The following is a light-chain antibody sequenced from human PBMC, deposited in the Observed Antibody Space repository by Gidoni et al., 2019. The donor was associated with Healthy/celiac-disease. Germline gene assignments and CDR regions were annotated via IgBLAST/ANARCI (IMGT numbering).Light chain of an antibody. CDR3: QQYGSSPLLT. CDR2: GAS. V-gene: IGKV3-20*01. J-gene: IGKJ4*01. CDR1: QSFSSRY. Sequence: EIVLTQSPGTPSLSPGERATLSCRASQSFSSRYLAWYQQNTGQAPRLLIYGASSRATGIPDRFSGSGSGTDFTLTISRLEPEDFAVYYCQQYGSSPLLTFGGGTKVEIK.